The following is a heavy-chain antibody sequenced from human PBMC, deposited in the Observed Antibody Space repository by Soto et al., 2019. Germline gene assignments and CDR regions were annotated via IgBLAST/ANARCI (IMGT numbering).Heavy chain of an antibody. J-gene: IGHJ4*02. D-gene: IGHD3-3*01. CDR1: AGSISNVY. Sequence: PSETIPLTCTVSAGSISNVYRSWIRQPPGKGLEWIGYVDYSGTANYNPSLKSRVSMSVDNSKNTLYLQMNSLRAEDTAVYYCATYDFRRGNTLAPFDYWGLGTLVTVSS. V-gene: IGHV4-59*12. CDR2: VDYSGTA. CDR3: ATYDFRRGNTLAPFDY.